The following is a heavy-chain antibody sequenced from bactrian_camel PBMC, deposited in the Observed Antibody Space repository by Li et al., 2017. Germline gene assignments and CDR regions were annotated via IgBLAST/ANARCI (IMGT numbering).Heavy chain of an antibody. V-gene: IGHV3S55*01. D-gene: IGHD3*01. CDR3: AATSYGLILSCSAALADFGY. J-gene: IGHJ6*01. CDR2: IDKDGLV. Sequence: HVQLVESGGGTVQAGGSLRLTCRTTGYGLGRYSEGWFRQAPGKDREGVAAIDKDGLVCYAEFAKGRFTISQDNAKNTVYLQINSLKPEDTAMYYCAATSYGLILSCSAALADFGYWGQGTQVTVS. CDR1: GYGLGRYS.